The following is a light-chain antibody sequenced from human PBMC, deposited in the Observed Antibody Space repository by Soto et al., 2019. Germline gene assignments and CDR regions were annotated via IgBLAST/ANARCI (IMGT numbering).Light chain of an antibody. CDR1: NSNIGAGYD. CDR2: GDN. J-gene: IGLJ3*02. V-gene: IGLV1-40*01. Sequence: QSVLTQPPSVSGAPGQRFTISCTGCNSNIGAGYDVHWYRQISGTAPKLLIYGDNNRPSGVPDRFSGPKSGTSASLAITGLQAEDEADYYCHSYDSGLSGSVFGGGTKLTVL. CDR3: HSYDSGLSGSV.